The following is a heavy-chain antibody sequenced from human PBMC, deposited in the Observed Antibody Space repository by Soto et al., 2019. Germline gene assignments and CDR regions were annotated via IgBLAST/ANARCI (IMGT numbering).Heavy chain of an antibody. V-gene: IGHV3-23*01. Sequence: GGSLRLSCAASGFTFSSYAMSWVRQAPGKGLEWVSAISGSGGSTYYADSVKGRFTISRDNSKNTLYLQMNSLRAEDTAVYYCARSPIAVAVDGSAFDIWGQGTMVTVSS. CDR2: ISGSGGST. D-gene: IGHD6-19*01. CDR1: GFTFSSYA. CDR3: ARSPIAVAVDGSAFDI. J-gene: IGHJ3*02.